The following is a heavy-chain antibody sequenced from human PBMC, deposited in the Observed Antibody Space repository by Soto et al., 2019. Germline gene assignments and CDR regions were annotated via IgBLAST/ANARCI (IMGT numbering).Heavy chain of an antibody. CDR2: ISDSGATS. V-gene: IGHV3-23*01. D-gene: IGHD3-22*01. CDR1: GFSLSSHA. Sequence: GGSLRLSCVASGFSLSSHAVSWVRQTPEKGLEWVSSISDSGATSSYADFVKGRFTISRDNAKNTLYLQMNSLRAEDTAVYYCASGYYDSSGYYSDAFDIWGQGTMVTVSS. J-gene: IGHJ3*02. CDR3: ASGYYDSSGYYSDAFDI.